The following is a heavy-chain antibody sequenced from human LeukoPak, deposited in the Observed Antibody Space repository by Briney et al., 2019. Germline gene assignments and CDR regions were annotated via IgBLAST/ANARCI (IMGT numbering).Heavy chain of an antibody. CDR2: IYSGGTT. CDR3: ARDPVGAIGYGMDV. Sequence: GGSLRLSCAASGFTVSSNYMSWVRQAPGKGLEWVSVIYSGGTTYYADSVKGRFTISRDASKNTLYLQMNSLRAEDTAVYYCARDPVGAIGYGMDVWGQGTTVTVSS. D-gene: IGHD1-26*01. CDR1: GFTVSSNY. V-gene: IGHV3-66*01. J-gene: IGHJ6*02.